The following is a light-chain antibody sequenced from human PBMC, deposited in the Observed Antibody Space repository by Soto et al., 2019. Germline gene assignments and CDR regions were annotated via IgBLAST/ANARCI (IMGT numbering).Light chain of an antibody. CDR3: HQYGSSPAT. J-gene: IGKJ1*01. Sequence: ENVLSQSPGTLSLSQGERATLSCRASQSVSSSFLAWSQQKPGQAPRLLIYGASSRATGIPDRFSGSGSGTDFTLTISRLEPEDFAVYYCHQYGSSPATFGQGTNVDVK. CDR2: GAS. V-gene: IGKV3-20*01. CDR1: QSVSSSF.